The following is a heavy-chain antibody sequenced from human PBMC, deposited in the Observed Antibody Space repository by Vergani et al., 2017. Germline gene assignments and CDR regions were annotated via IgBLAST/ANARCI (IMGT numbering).Heavy chain of an antibody. J-gene: IGHJ4*02. CDR1: GFTFSTYA. CDR2: LTGGGGST. V-gene: IGHV3-23*01. Sequence: EVQLLESGGSLKQPGGSVRLSCAASGFTFSTYAMHWVRQAPGKGLEWVSALTGGGGSTYYADSFKGRFIISRDNSRDTLYLQMNSLGPEDTATNYCVKDAGSYENFFDSWCQGTLVTVSS. D-gene: IGHD1-26*01. CDR3: VKDAGSYENFFDS.